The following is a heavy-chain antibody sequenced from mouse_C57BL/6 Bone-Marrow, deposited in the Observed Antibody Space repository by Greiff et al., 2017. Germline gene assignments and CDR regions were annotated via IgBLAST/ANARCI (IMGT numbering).Heavy chain of an antibody. J-gene: IGHJ1*03. D-gene: IGHD1-1*01. CDR2: ISSGSSTI. Sequence: EVKLMESGGGLVKPGGSLKLSCAASGFTFSDYGMHWVRQAPEKGLEWVAYISSGSSTIYYADTVKGRFTISRDNAKNTLFLQMTSLRSEDTAMYYCASQGVTTVVYWYFDVWGTGTTVTVSS. CDR1: GFTFSDYG. V-gene: IGHV5-17*01. CDR3: ASQGVTTVVYWYFDV.